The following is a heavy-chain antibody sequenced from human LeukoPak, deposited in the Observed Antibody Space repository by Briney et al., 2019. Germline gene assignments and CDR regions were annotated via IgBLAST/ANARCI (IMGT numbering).Heavy chain of an antibody. V-gene: IGHV1-2*02. CDR3: AREGSGWYANFDY. D-gene: IGHD6-19*01. Sequence: ASVKVSCKASAYTFTGYYMHWVRQAPGQGLEWMGWINPDSGGTNYAQKFQGRVTMTRDTSISTAYMEVSRLRSDDTAVYYCAREGSGWYANFDYWGQGTMVTVSS. J-gene: IGHJ4*02. CDR2: INPDSGGT. CDR1: AYTFTGYY.